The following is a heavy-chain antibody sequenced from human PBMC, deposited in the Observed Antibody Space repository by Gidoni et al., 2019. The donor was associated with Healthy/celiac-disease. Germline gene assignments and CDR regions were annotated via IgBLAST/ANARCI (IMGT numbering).Heavy chain of an antibody. CDR1: GGSLSSSSYY. CDR3: ATTTTVTTRGAFDI. Sequence: QLQLQESGPGLVKPSETLSLTCTVSGGSLSSSSYYWGWIRQPPGKGLEWIGSIYYSGSTYYNPSLKSRVTISVDTSKNQFSLKLSSVTAADTAVYYCATTTTVTTRGAFDIWGQGTMVTVSS. J-gene: IGHJ3*02. D-gene: IGHD4-17*01. CDR2: IYYSGST. V-gene: IGHV4-39*01.